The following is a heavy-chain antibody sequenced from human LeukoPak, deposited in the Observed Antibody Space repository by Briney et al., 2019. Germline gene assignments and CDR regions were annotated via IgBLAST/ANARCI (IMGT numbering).Heavy chain of an antibody. Sequence: GASVKVSCKVSGYTLTELSMHWVRQAPGKGLEWMGGFYPEDGETIYAQKFQGRVTMTEDTSTDTAYMELSSLRSEDTAVYYCATVFRIVGATMLRDAFDIWGQGTMVTVSS. CDR1: GYTLTELS. V-gene: IGHV1-24*01. CDR2: FYPEDGET. D-gene: IGHD1-26*01. J-gene: IGHJ3*02. CDR3: ATVFRIVGATMLRDAFDI.